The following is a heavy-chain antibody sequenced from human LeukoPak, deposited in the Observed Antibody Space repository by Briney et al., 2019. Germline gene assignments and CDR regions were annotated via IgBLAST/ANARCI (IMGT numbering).Heavy chain of an antibody. D-gene: IGHD2-15*01. J-gene: IGHJ4*02. Sequence: ASVKVSCKASGYTFTSFGITWVRQAPGQGLEWMGWISTYNGNTNYAQKFQGRVTMTRNTSISTAYMELSSLRSEDTAVYYCARDPSRYCSGGSCYSAAYYFDYWGQGTLVTVSS. CDR3: ARDPSRYCSGGSCYSAAYYFDY. V-gene: IGHV1-18*01. CDR1: GYTFTSFG. CDR2: ISTYNGNT.